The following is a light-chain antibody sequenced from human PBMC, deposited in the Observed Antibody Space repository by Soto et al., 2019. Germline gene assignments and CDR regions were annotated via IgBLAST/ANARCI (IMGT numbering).Light chain of an antibody. CDR2: STN. V-gene: IGLV8-61*01. Sequence: QTVVSQEPSFSVSPGETVTLTCGLTSASVLTSYYPSWYQQTPGQAPRTLIYSTNIRSSGVPDRFSGSILGNKAALTITGAQADDESDYDCALYVGSGTVVFGGGTKVTGL. J-gene: IGLJ2*01. CDR3: ALYVGSGTVV. CDR1: SASVLTSYY.